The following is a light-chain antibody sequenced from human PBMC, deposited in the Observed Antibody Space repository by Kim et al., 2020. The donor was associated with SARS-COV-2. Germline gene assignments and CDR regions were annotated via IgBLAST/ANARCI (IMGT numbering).Light chain of an antibody. V-gene: IGKV3-20*01. CDR3: HQYASSPWT. CDR1: QSFSSTY. Sequence: EIVLTQSPGTLSLSPGERATLSCRASQSFSSTYFALYRQKPGQTPRLLIYDASNRATGIPDRFSARGSGTDFTLIINSLEPEDFAVYYCHQYASSPWTFGQGTKVDIK. J-gene: IGKJ1*01. CDR2: DAS.